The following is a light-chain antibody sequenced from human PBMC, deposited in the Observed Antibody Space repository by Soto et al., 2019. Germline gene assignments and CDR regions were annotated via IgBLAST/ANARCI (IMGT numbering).Light chain of an antibody. V-gene: IGKV3-15*01. Sequence: EIVMTPSPSTLSVSPGERVTLSCRASQDIRSNLAWYQQKPGQAPRLLIYGASTRATGIPARFSGSGSGTEFTLTISSLQSEDFAVYYCQQYNNWPETFGQGTKVDIK. CDR3: QQYNNWPET. CDR1: QDIRSN. CDR2: GAS. J-gene: IGKJ1*01.